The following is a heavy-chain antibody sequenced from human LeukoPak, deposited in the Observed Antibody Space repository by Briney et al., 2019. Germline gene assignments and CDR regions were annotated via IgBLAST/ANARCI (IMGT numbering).Heavy chain of an antibody. J-gene: IGHJ3*02. CDR2: IYNDGRT. V-gene: IGHV3-53*01. D-gene: IGHD3-22*01. CDR1: GFTVNNKY. CDR3: ARDLFLSGYLDAFDI. Sequence: PGGSLRLSCAASGFTVNNKYMTWVRQAPGKGLEWVPLIYNDGRTYYADSVKGRCTISRDNLKNVLYLQMNSLKVEDTALYYCARDLFLSGYLDAFDIWGQGTVVTVSS.